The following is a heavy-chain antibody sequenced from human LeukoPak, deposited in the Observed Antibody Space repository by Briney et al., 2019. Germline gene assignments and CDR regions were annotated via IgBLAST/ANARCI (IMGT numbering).Heavy chain of an antibody. CDR2: ISDSGGRT. V-gene: IGHV3-23*01. Sequence: GGSLRLSCAASGFTFSSYAMSWVRQAPGKGLEWVSSISDSGGRTYYADSVKGRFTISRDNSKNTLYLQMNSLRAEDTAVYYCAKDRDDPIVGILDPCGQGTLVTVSS. CDR3: AKDRDDPIVGILDP. J-gene: IGHJ5*02. D-gene: IGHD2-15*01. CDR1: GFTFSSYA.